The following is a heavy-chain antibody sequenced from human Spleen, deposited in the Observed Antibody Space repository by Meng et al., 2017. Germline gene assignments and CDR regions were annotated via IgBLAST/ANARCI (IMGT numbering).Heavy chain of an antibody. CDR1: GFTFSSYG. V-gene: IGHV3-33*01. Sequence: GESLKISCAASGFTFSSYGMHWVRQAPGKGLEWVAVIWYDGSNKYYADSVKGRFTISRDNSKNTLYLQMHTLRAEDTALYYCARISGYYLDYWGQGTLVTVSS. CDR3: ARISGYYLDY. CDR2: IWYDGSNK. J-gene: IGHJ4*02. D-gene: IGHD3-22*01.